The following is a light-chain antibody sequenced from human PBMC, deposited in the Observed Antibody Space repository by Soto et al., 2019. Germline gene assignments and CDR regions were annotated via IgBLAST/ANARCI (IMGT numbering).Light chain of an antibody. CDR1: SSDVGGYNL. CDR3: CSYAGSSSYV. Sequence: QSALTQPASVSGSPGQSITISCTGSSSDVGGYNLVSWYQHHPGKAPKLIIYEGSQRPSGVSNRFFGSKSGNTASLTISGLQAEDEAVYHCCSYAGSSSYVFGTGTKVTVL. J-gene: IGLJ1*01. CDR2: EGS. V-gene: IGLV2-23*01.